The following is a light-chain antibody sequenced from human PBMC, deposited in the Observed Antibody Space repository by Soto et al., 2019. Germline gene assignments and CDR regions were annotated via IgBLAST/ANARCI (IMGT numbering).Light chain of an antibody. CDR3: AVWDDSLNGPV. CDR2: SND. CDR1: SSNIGSNT. V-gene: IGLV1-44*01. Sequence: QSVLTQPPSVSGTPGQRVTISCSGSSSNIGSNTVNWYQQLPGSAPRLLINSNDQPPSGVPDRFSDSKSGTTASLAITGVQSEDEADYYCAVWDDSLNGPVFGGGTKLTVL. J-gene: IGLJ3*02.